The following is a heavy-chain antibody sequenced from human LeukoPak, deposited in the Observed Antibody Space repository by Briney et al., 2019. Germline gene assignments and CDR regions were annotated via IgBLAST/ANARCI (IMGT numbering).Heavy chain of an antibody. CDR2: INPNSGGT. Sequence: GASVKVSCKASGYTFTGYYMHWVRQAPGQGLEWMGWINPNSGGTNYAQKFQGRVTMTRDTSISTAYMELSRLRSDDTAVYYCAITGSVLTFARVLESVVYRGQGNPGTVS. CDR3: AITGSVLTFARVLESVVY. CDR1: GYTFTGYY. D-gene: IGHD1-14*01. J-gene: IGHJ4*02. V-gene: IGHV1-2*02.